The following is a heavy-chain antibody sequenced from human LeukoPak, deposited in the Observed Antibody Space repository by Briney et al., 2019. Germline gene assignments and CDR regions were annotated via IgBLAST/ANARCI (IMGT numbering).Heavy chain of an antibody. Sequence: GGSLKLPCVASGFTFSNYWMTWIRHAPGRGLEWVANINKDGSEKYYLDSVRGRFTISRDNAKNSLSLQMNSLGAEDTAVYYCVRERVVGGAEYFQDWGQGTLVTVSS. CDR3: VRERVVGGAEYFQD. CDR2: INKDGSEK. V-gene: IGHV3-7*01. J-gene: IGHJ1*01. CDR1: GFTFSNYW. D-gene: IGHD2-15*01.